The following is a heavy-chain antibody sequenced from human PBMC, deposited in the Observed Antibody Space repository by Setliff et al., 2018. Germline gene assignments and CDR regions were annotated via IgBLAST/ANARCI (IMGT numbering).Heavy chain of an antibody. V-gene: IGHV4-34*01. CDR3: ASTRREGSPRWYFDL. CDR2: INHRGST. D-gene: IGHD1-26*01. J-gene: IGHJ2*01. CDR1: GGTFSDYY. Sequence: SETLSLTCAAYGGTFSDYYWTWIRQPPGKGLEWIGEINHRGSTNYNPSLKSRATISIDTSKNQFSLKLSSVTAADTAVYYCASTRREGSPRWYFDLWGRGTLVTVSS.